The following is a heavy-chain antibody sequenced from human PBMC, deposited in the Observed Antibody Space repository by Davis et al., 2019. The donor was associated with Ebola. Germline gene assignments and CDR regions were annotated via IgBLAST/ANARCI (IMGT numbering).Heavy chain of an antibody. CDR3: ARVGRQQLVRDAFDI. Sequence: GESLKISCAASGFTFSSYSMNWVRQAPGKGLEWVSSISSSSSYIYYADSVKGRFTISRDNAKNSLYLQMNSLRAEDTAVYYCARVGRQQLVRDAFDIWGQGTMVTVSS. CDR1: GFTFSSYS. CDR2: ISSSSSYI. J-gene: IGHJ3*02. D-gene: IGHD6-13*01. V-gene: IGHV3-21*01.